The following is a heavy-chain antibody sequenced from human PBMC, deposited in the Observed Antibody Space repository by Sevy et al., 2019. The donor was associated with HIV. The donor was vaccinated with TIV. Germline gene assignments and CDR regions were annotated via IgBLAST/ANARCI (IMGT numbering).Heavy chain of an antibody. CDR1: GYTFTGYY. CDR2: INPNSGGT. J-gene: IGHJ6*02. CDR3: ARDVITGTYYTYYYYGMDV. Sequence: ASVKVSCKASGYTFTGYYMHWVRQAPGQGLEWMGRINPNSGGTNYAQKFQGRVTMTRDTSISTAYMELSRLRSDDTAVYYCARDVITGTYYTYYYYGMDVWGQGTTVTVSS. D-gene: IGHD1-20*01. V-gene: IGHV1-2*06.